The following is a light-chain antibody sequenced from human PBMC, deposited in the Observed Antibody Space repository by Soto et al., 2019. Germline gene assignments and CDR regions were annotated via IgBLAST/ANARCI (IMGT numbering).Light chain of an antibody. CDR2: AAS. CDR1: ESINNW. Sequence: DIPMTQSPSTLPASVGDIFTITLRASESINNWLAWYQLKPGKAPKLLIYAASTLQSGVPSRFSGSGSGTDFTLTISCLQSEDFATYYCQQYYSYPLTFGGGTKVDIK. CDR3: QQYYSYPLT. V-gene: IGKV1-16*01. J-gene: IGKJ4*01.